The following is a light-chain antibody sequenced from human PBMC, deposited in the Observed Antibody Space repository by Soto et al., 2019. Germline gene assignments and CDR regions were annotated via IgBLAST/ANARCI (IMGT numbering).Light chain of an antibody. Sequence: QSVLTQPPSVSGTPGQRVTISCTWSGSNIGPTYDVHWYQHLPGTAPKLLIYGNNNRPSGVPDRFSGSKSGTSASLAITGLQAEDDADYYCQSYDSSLSGWMFGGGTKLTVL. CDR3: QSYDSSLSGWM. V-gene: IGLV1-40*01. CDR2: GNN. J-gene: IGLJ3*02. CDR1: GSNIGPTYD.